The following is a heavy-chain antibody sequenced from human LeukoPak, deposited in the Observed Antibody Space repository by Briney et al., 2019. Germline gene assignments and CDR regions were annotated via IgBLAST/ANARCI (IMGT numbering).Heavy chain of an antibody. CDR1: GGSISNNNYY. Sequence: PETPSLTCTVSGGSISNNNYYWGWIRQPPGKGLEWIGNIYYTGSTYYDPSLRSRVTISVDTSKNQFSLKLSSVTAADTAVYYCARHRGDYYDSSGSFDYWGHGTLVSVSS. J-gene: IGHJ4*03. V-gene: IGHV4-39*01. CDR2: IYYTGST. CDR3: ARHRGDYYDSSGSFDY. D-gene: IGHD3-22*01.